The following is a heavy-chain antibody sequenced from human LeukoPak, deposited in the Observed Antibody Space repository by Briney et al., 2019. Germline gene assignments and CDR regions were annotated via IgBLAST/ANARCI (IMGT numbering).Heavy chain of an antibody. V-gene: IGHV4-39*07. J-gene: IGHJ4*02. Sequence: PSETLSLTCTVSGGSISSSSYYWGWIRQPPGKGLEWIGSIYYSGSTYYNPSLKSRVTISVDTSKNQFSLKLSSVTAADTAVYYCARDQGDTAMVWYYFDYWGQGTLVTVSS. CDR2: IYYSGST. CDR1: GGSISSSSYY. D-gene: IGHD5-18*01. CDR3: ARDQGDTAMVWYYFDY.